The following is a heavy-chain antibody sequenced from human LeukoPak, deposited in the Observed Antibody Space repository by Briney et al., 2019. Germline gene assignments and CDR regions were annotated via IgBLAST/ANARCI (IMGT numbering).Heavy chain of an antibody. D-gene: IGHD3-22*01. CDR3: ARFYYDSSGYLGAHAFDI. CDR2: IIPILGIA. J-gene: IGHJ3*02. Sequence: SVKVSCKASGGTFSSYAISWVRQAPGQGLEWMGRIIPILGIANYAQKFQGRVTITADKSTSTAYMELSSLRSEDTAVYYCARFYYDSSGYLGAHAFDIWGQGTMVTVSS. CDR1: GGTFSSYA. V-gene: IGHV1-69*04.